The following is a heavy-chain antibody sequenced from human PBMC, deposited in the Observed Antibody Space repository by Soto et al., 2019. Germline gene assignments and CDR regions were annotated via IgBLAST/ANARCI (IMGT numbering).Heavy chain of an antibody. CDR3: ARDSRYCTDSGCSIMRDAFDV. CDR2: IYHSGTT. CDR1: HFSVTNNKY. J-gene: IGHJ3*01. V-gene: IGHV4-4*02. D-gene: IGHD2-15*01. Sequence: QVLLQESGPGLVKPSGTLSLTCTVSHFSVTNNKYWSWVRQSPGKPLEWFGDIYHSGTTYYNPSLRSRVSMSRDKSKNHISLILTSVTAADTAVYYCARDSRYCTDSGCSIMRDAFDVWGQGTLVTVSS.